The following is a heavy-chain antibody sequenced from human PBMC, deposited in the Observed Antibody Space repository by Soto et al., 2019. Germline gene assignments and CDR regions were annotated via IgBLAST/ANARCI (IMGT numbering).Heavy chain of an antibody. CDR3: ATLAGATPDAFDI. V-gene: IGHV1-24*01. J-gene: IGHJ3*02. CDR2: FDPEDGET. D-gene: IGHD1-26*01. Sequence: ASWKVSCKDSGYTLTELSMHWVRQAPGKGLEWMGGFDPEDGETIYAQKFQGRVTMTEDTSTDTAYMELSSLRSEDTAVYYCATLAGATPDAFDIWGQGTMVTVSS. CDR1: GYTLTELS.